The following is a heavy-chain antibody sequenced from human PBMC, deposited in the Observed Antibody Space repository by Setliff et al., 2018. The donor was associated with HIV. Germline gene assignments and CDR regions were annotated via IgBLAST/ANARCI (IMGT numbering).Heavy chain of an antibody. Sequence: SETLSLTCTVSGGSISNHFWTWIRQSPGKGLEWIGYIHYSGSTYFNPSLKSRVSISTDTSKNQFSLKLTSVTAADTAVYYCASRDTSRYYYYYYGMDVWGQGTTVTVSS. CDR3: ASRDTSRYYYYYYGMDV. CDR1: GGSISNHF. D-gene: IGHD3-22*01. CDR2: IHYSGST. V-gene: IGHV4-59*06. J-gene: IGHJ6*02.